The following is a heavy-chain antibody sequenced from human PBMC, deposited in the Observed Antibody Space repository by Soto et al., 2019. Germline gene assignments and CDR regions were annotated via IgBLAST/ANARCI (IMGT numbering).Heavy chain of an antibody. CDR3: ARGIVVVPAAILPNYYYYGMDV. J-gene: IGHJ6*02. Sequence: GESLKISCKGPGYSFTSYWISWVRQMPGKGLEWMGRIDPSDSYTNYSPSFQGHVTISADKSISTAYLQWSSLKASDTAMYYCARGIVVVPAAILPNYYYYGMDVWGQGTTVTVSS. CDR2: IDPSDSYT. V-gene: IGHV5-10-1*01. CDR1: GYSFTSYW. D-gene: IGHD2-2*01.